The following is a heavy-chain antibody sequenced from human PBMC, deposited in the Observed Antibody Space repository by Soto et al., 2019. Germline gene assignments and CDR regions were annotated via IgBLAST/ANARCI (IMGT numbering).Heavy chain of an antibody. CDR3: ARGSGSYYVDFDY. V-gene: IGHV4-4*02. J-gene: IGHJ4*02. CDR1: GGSITSTNW. Sequence: SETLSLTCAVSGGSITSTNWWSWVRQSPGKGLEWIGEIHHGGSTNYNPSLQTRVTISVDKSKNQFSLKLSSVTAADTAVYYCARGSGSYYVDFDYWGQGTLVTVSS. CDR2: IHHGGST. D-gene: IGHD1-26*01.